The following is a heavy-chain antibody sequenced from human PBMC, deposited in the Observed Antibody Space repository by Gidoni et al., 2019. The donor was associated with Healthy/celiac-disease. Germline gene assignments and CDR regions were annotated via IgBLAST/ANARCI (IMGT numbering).Heavy chain of an antibody. Sequence: QVQLQESGPGLVKPSETLSLTCTVSGGSISSYYWSWIRQPAGKGLEWIGRIYTSGSTNYNPSLKSRVTMSVDTSKNQFSLKLSSVTAADTAVYYCARGTIYSSSWRTESYYYYMDVWGKGTTVTVSS. CDR3: ARGTIYSSSWRTESYYYYMDV. CDR1: GGSISSYY. D-gene: IGHD6-13*01. CDR2: IYTSGST. J-gene: IGHJ6*03. V-gene: IGHV4-4*07.